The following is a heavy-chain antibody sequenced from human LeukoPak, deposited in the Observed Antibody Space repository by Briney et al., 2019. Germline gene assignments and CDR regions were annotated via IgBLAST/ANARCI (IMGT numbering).Heavy chain of an antibody. V-gene: IGHV4-30-2*01. J-gene: IGHJ5*02. CDR3: ARTISANWFDP. D-gene: IGHD6-25*01. Sequence: SETLSPICAVYGGSFSDHYSWSWIRQPPGKGLEWIGYIYHSGSTYYNPSLKSRVTISVDRSKNQFSLKLSSVTAADTAVYYCARTISANWFDPWGQGTLVTVSS. CDR2: IYHSGST. CDR1: GGSFSDHYS.